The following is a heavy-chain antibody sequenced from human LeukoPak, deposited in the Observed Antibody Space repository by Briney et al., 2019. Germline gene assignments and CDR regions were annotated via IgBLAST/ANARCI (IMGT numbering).Heavy chain of an antibody. CDR1: SGSISNSNFY. CDR2: IFYSGST. V-gene: IGHV4-39*07. CDR3: AREGGNYRLDY. D-gene: IGHD1-26*01. J-gene: IGHJ4*02. Sequence: SETLSLTCSVSSGSISNSNFYWGWIRQPPGKGLEWIGSIFYSGSTYYNPSLRSRVTISLDMSKNQFSLKLSSVTAADTAVYYCAREGGNYRLDYWAQGTLVTVSS.